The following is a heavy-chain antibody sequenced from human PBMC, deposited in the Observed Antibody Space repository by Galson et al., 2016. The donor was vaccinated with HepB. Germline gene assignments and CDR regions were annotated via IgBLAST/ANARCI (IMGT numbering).Heavy chain of an antibody. CDR3: AKVSGRFQYAPLDH. V-gene: IGHV3-43*01. Sequence: SLRLSCAISGFSFNDYTVHWVRQVAGKGLEWVSLISWDGGTSFYADSVKGRFGVSRDHSKNSLSLQMNSLRTEDSALYYCAKVSGRFQYAPLDHWGQGTLVTVSS. J-gene: IGHJ4*02. D-gene: IGHD3-16*01. CDR1: GFSFNDYT. CDR2: ISWDGGTS.